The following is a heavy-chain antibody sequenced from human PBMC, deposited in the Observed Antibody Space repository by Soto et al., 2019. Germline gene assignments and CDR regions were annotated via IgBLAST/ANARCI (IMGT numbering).Heavy chain of an antibody. CDR3: TKGSQWLVPY. V-gene: IGHV1-46*03. CDR2: INPSGGST. D-gene: IGHD6-19*01. Sequence: ASVKVSCKASGYGFTSYYMHWVRQAPGQGLEWMGIINPSGGSTKYAQKFQGRVTMTTDTSTSTVYMELSNLRSEDTAVYYCTKGSQWLVPYWGQGTQVTVSS. J-gene: IGHJ4*02. CDR1: GYGFTSYY.